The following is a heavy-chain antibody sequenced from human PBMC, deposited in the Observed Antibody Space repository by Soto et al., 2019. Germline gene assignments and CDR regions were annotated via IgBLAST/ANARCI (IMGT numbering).Heavy chain of an antibody. CDR3: ARSLAPLDGRFDY. Sequence: QVQLVQSGAEVKKPGSSVKVSCKASGGTFSSYAISWVRQAPGQGLEWMGGIIPIFGTANYAQKFQGRVTITADESTSTAERELSSVSSEDTAVCYGARSLAPLDGRFDYWRQRTLVTLSS. J-gene: IGHJ4*02. V-gene: IGHV1-69*12. CDR2: IIPIFGTA. CDR1: GGTFSSYA.